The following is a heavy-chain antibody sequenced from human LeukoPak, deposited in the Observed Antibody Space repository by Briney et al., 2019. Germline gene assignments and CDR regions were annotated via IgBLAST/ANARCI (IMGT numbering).Heavy chain of an antibody. Sequence: GGSLRLSCAASGFSISNHYMGWVRQAPGKGLEWVGRVRTKPNGYTTDYGTSVKGRFTISRDDSKNSLYLQMNSLTGEDTAVYYCTRVRHGDYFEYSGQGALVSVSS. CDR1: GFSISNHY. CDR2: VRTKPNGYTT. V-gene: IGHV3-72*01. J-gene: IGHJ4*02. D-gene: IGHD4-17*01. CDR3: TRVRHGDYFEY.